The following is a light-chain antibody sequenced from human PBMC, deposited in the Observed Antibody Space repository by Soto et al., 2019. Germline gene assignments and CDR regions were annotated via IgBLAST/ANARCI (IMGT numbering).Light chain of an antibody. J-gene: IGLJ2*01. CDR2: DVS. V-gene: IGLV2-14*01. CDR3: SSYTSSSTLGV. CDR1: SSDVGGYNY. Sequence: ALTQPASVSGSPGQSITISCTGTSSDVGGYNYVSWYQQHPGKAPKLMIYDVSNRPSGVSNRFSGSKSGNTASLTISGLQAEDEADYYCSSYTSSSTLGVFGGGTKVTVL.